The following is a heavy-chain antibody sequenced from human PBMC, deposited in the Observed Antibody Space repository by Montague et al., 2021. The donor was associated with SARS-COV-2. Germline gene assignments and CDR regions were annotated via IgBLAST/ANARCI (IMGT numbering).Heavy chain of an antibody. CDR1: GASRSTKNYY. J-gene: IGHJ4*02. CDR3: AGLGITLGGVIVIRYYFDF. D-gene: IGHD3-16*02. CDR2: ISYSATS. Sequence: SETLSLTCTFSGASRSTKNYYWGWIRQPPGKGLEWIGSISYSATSYSNPSLKSRVTMSVDTSRNRLSLNLSSVTVADTAVYYCAGLGITLGGVIVIRYYFDFWGQGTLVTVSS. V-gene: IGHV4-39*01.